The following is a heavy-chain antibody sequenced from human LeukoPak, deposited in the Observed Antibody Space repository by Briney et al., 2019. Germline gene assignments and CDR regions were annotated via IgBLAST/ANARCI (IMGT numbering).Heavy chain of an antibody. CDR2: ISGSGGST. CDR1: GFTFSNFA. CDR3: AKDSSYGDYDYFDY. Sequence: GGSLRLSCAATGFTFSNFAMSWVRQAPGKGLEWVSAISGSGGSTYYADSVKGRFTISRDNSKNTLYLQMNSLRAEDTAVYYCAKDSSYGDYDYFDYWGQGTLVTVSS. J-gene: IGHJ4*02. D-gene: IGHD4-17*01. V-gene: IGHV3-23*01.